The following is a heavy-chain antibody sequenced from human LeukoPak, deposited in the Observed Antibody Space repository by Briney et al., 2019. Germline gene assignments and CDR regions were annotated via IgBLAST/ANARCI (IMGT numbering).Heavy chain of an antibody. D-gene: IGHD4-17*01. J-gene: IGHJ4*02. CDR2: IYSSGST. Sequence: GSLRLSCAASGFPVSSNYMSWVRQAPGKGLEWVSIIYSSGSTYYADSVKGRFTISRDNSKNTVYLQMSSLRAEDTAVYYCARGFGEITVIPLYWGQGTLVTVSS. CDR3: ARGFGEITVIPLY. CDR1: GFPVSSNY. V-gene: IGHV3-53*01.